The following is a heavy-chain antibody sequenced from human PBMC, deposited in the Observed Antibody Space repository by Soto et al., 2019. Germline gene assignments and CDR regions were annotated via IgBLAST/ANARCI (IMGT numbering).Heavy chain of an antibody. CDR2: INPSGGST. CDR1: GYTFTSYD. Sequence: ASVKVSCKASGYTFTSYDMHWVREAPGQGLEGMGIINPSGGSTSYAQKFQGRVTMTRDTSTSTVYMELSSLRSEDTAVYYCARRIRDGYTDYWGQGTLVTVSS. J-gene: IGHJ4*02. D-gene: IGHD5-12*01. CDR3: ARRIRDGYTDY. V-gene: IGHV1-46*01.